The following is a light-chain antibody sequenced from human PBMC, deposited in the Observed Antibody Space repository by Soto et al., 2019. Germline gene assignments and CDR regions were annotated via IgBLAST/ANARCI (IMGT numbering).Light chain of an antibody. CDR1: SSDVGGYNY. CDR2: EVN. Sequence: QSALTQPPSASGSPGQSVTISCTGTSSDVGGYNYVSWYQQYPGKVPKLMVYEVNKRPSGVPDRFSGSKSGNTASLTVSGFQADDEADYYFTSYAGGNNVFGTGTKLTVL. CDR3: TSYAGGNNV. V-gene: IGLV2-8*01. J-gene: IGLJ1*01.